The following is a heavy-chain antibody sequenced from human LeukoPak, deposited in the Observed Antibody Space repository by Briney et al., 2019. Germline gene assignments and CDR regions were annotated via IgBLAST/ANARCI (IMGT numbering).Heavy chain of an antibody. J-gene: IGHJ4*02. D-gene: IGHD6-19*01. CDR1: GFTFSSYG. Sequence: GGSLRLSCAASGFTFSSYGMHWVRQAPGKGLEWVAFIRYDGSNKYYADSVKGRFTISRDNSKNTLYLQMNSLRAEDTAVYYCANAKYYSSGWSLYYFNYWGQGTLVTVSS. CDR2: IRYDGSNK. CDR3: ANAKYYSSGWSLYYFNY. V-gene: IGHV3-30*02.